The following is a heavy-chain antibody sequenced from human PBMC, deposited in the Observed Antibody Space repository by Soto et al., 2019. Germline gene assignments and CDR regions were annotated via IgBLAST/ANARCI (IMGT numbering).Heavy chain of an antibody. CDR2: ISWDGGST. CDR3: ASRPGVLVPPAMDPLDY. Sequence: GGSLRLSCAASGFTFDDYTMHWVRQAPGKGLEWVSLISWDGGSTYYADSVKGRFTISRDNSKNSLYLQMNSLRAEDTAVYYCASRPGVLVPPAMDPLDYWGQGTLVTVSS. D-gene: IGHD2-2*01. CDR1: GFTFDDYT. J-gene: IGHJ4*02. V-gene: IGHV3-43*01.